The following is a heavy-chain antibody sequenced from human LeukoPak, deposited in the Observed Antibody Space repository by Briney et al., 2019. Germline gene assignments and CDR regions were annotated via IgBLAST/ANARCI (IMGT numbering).Heavy chain of an antibody. CDR2: INPSGGST. V-gene: IGHV1-46*01. D-gene: IGHD6-19*01. CDR1: GYTFTSYY. J-gene: IGHJ4*02. Sequence: GASVKVSCKASGYTFTSYYMHWVRQAPGQGLEWMGIINPSGGSTSYAQKFQGRVTMTGDTSTSTVYMELSSLRSEDTAVYYCARAHLAVAGTGEWYFDYWGQGTLVTVSS. CDR3: ARAHLAVAGTGEWYFDY.